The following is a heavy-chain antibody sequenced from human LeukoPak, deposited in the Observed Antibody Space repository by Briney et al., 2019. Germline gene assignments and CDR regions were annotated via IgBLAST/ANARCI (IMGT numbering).Heavy chain of an antibody. J-gene: IGHJ5*02. CDR3: ARSYYYDSSAGGWFDP. CDR1: GFTFSGYG. Sequence: GGSLRLSCAASGFTFSGYGMHWVRQAPGKGLEWVSVISYDGSTKYYADSVQGRFTISRDNSKNILYLQMNSLRVEDTAVYYCARSYYYDSSAGGWFDPWGQGTLVTVSS. CDR2: ISYDGSTK. D-gene: IGHD3-22*01. V-gene: IGHV3-30*03.